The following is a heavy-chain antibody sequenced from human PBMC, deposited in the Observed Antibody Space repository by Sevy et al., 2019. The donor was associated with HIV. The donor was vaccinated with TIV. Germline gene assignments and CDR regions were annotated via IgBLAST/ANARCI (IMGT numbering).Heavy chain of an antibody. V-gene: IGHV3-30*18. CDR1: GFTFSSYG. Sequence: GGSLRLSCAASGFTFSSYGMHWVRQAPGKGLEWVAVISYDGSNKYYADSVKGRFTISRDNSKNTLYLQMNSLRAEETAVYYCAKDQTDVVVVAATPYTTGYYYGMDVWGQGTTVTVSS. J-gene: IGHJ6*02. CDR3: AKDQTDVVVVAATPYTTGYYYGMDV. D-gene: IGHD2-15*01. CDR2: ISYDGSNK.